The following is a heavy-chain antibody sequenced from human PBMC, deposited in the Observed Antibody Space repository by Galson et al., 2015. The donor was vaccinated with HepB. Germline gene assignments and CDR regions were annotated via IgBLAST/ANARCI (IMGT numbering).Heavy chain of an antibody. CDR1: GYIFTNYG. J-gene: IGHJ5*02. Sequence: SVKVSCKASGYIFTNYGITWVRQAPGQGLEWMGWISAYNGNTHYAQKLQDRITMTTDTSTSTVYLDLRSLRSDDTAIYYCARDFTMVRGVPSWFDPWGQGTLVTVSS. D-gene: IGHD3-10*01. V-gene: IGHV1-18*01. CDR2: ISAYNGNT. CDR3: ARDFTMVRGVPSWFDP.